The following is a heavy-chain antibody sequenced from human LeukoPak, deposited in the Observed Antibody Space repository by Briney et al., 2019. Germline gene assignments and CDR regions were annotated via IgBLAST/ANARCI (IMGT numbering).Heavy chain of an antibody. CDR2: ISGSGGGT. V-gene: IGHV3-23*01. CDR3: AVTSDYYGMDV. J-gene: IGHJ6*02. Sequence: GSLRLSCAASGFTFSFYAMSWVRQAPGKGLEWVSTISGSGGGTYYADSVKGRFTISRDDSKKTLYLQMNSLRAEDTSVFYCAVTSDYYGMDVWGQGTTVTVSS. CDR1: GFTFSFYA. D-gene: IGHD2-21*02.